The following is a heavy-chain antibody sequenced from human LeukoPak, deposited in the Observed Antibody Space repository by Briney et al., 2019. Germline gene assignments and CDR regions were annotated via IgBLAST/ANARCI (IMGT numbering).Heavy chain of an antibody. CDR1: GGSISSGGYY. Sequence: SETLSLTCTVSGGSISSGGYYWSWIRQPPGKGLEWIGYIYYSGSTYYNPSLKSRVTISVDTSKNQFSLKLSSVTAADTAVYYCARTGHYWVAFYIWGQGTMVTVSS. D-gene: IGHD2-15*01. CDR2: IYYSGST. CDR3: ARTGHYWVAFYI. V-gene: IGHV4-30-4*08. J-gene: IGHJ3*02.